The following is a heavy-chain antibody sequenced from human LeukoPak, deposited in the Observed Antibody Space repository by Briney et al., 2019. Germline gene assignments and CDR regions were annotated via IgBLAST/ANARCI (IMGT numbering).Heavy chain of an antibody. V-gene: IGHV3-33*01. CDR1: GFIFSNYG. CDR2: IWHDGSNK. J-gene: IGHJ3*02. Sequence: GGSLRLSCAASGFIFSNYGMHLVRQAPGKGLEWVALIWHDGSNKYYADSVKGRFTISRDSSKNTLYLQMNSLRAEDTAVYYCARDRGSGYAFDIWGQGTMVTVSS. CDR3: ARDRGSGYAFDI. D-gene: IGHD3-22*01.